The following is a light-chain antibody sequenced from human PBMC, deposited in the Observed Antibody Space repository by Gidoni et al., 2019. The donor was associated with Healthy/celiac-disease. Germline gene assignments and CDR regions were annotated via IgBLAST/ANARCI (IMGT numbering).Light chain of an antibody. CDR1: QSVSTY. J-gene: IGKJ2*03. V-gene: IGKV3-11*01. CDR2: DAS. CDR3: QQRSNWPPG. Sequence: EIVLTQSPATLSLSPGERATLSCRASQSVSTYLAWYQQKPGQAPRLLIYDASNRATGIPARFSGSGSGTDFTLTISSLEPEDFAVYYCQQRSNWPPGFXXXTKLEAK.